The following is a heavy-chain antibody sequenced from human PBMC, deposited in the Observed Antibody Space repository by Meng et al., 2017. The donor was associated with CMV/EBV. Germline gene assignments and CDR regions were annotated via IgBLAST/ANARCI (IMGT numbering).Heavy chain of an antibody. V-gene: IGHV1-2*02. J-gene: IGHJ4*02. CDR3: ARERMATAQYYFDY. CDR2: INPNSGGT. Sequence: QLQLVQSGAEVKKPGDAVTVSCKASGYTFTGYYMHWVRQAPGQGLEWMGWINPNSGGTNYAQKFQGRVTMTRDTSISTAYMELSRLRSDDTAVYYCARERMATAQYYFDYWGQGTLVTVAS. D-gene: IGHD5-24*01. CDR1: GYTFTGYY.